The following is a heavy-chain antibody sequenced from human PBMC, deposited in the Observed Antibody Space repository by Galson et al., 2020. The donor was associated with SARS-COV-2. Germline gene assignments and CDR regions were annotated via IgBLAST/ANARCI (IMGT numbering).Heavy chain of an antibody. Sequence: ASVKVSCKASGYTFTSYGISWVRQAPGQGLEWMGWISAYNGNTNYAQKLQGRVTMTTDTSTSTAYMELRSLRSDDTAVYYCAREGGYYYDSSGLLDYWGQGTLVTVSS. V-gene: IGHV1-18*04. CDR3: AREGGYYYDSSGLLDY. D-gene: IGHD3-22*01. J-gene: IGHJ4*02. CDR1: GYTFTSYG. CDR2: ISAYNGNT.